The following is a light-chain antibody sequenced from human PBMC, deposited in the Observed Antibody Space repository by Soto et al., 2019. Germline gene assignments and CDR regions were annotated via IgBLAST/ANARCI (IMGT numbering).Light chain of an antibody. V-gene: IGKV4-1*01. CDR3: QQCYTTPIT. CDR2: WAS. Sequence: DIVLTQSADSLAVSLGERATINCKSSQTVLYSANNKNNLAWYQQEPGQPPTVLIYWASTRESGVPDGFRGSRSRTDFTLTISDLQAEDVAVYYCQQCYTTPITCVKGTRLEIK. CDR1: QTVLYSANNKNN. J-gene: IGKJ5*01.